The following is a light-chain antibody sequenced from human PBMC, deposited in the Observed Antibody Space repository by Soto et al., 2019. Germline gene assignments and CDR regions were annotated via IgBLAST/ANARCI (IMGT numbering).Light chain of an antibody. V-gene: IGKV3D-15*01. CDR1: QSVSSN. Sequence: EIVMTHSPATLSVSPWERATLSCRASQSVSSNLAWYQQKPGQAPRLLIYGASTRATGIPDRFSGSGSGTDFTLTISRLEPEDFAVYYCQQYSASPPNFGGGTKVDIK. CDR3: QQYSASPPN. J-gene: IGKJ4*01. CDR2: GAS.